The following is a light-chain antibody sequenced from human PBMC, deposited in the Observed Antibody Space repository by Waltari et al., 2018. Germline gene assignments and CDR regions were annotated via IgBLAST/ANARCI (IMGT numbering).Light chain of an antibody. CDR1: SSDVGGYNY. Sequence: QSALTQPASVSGSPGQSLTISCTGASSDVGGYNYVPWYQQHPGKAPKRIIYDVNNRTSGISNRFSGSKYGNRASLTISGLQAEDEADYYCCSFTSSSTWVFGGGTKLTVL. CDR2: DVN. V-gene: IGLV2-14*03. CDR3: CSFTSSSTWV. J-gene: IGLJ3*02.